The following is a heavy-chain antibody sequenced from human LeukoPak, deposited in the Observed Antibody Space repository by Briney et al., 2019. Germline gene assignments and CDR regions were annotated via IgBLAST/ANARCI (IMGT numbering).Heavy chain of an antibody. J-gene: IGHJ4*02. V-gene: IGHV3-48*02. CDR3: ARGLDY. CDR2: ISSASSTI. CDR1: GSTFNSYS. Sequence: GGSLRLSCAASGSTFNSYSMNWVRQAPGKGLEWVSYISSASSTIYYADSVKGRLTISRDNAKTSLYLQMNSLRDEDTAVYYCARGLDYWGQGTLVTVSS.